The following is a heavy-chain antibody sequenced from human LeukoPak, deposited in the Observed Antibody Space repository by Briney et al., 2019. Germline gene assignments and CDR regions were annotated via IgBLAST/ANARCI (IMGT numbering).Heavy chain of an antibody. CDR3: AKDCNGGNCYIDY. CDR1: GFTFTNYA. Sequence: GGSLRLSCAASGFTFTNYAMSWARQAPGKGLEWVSGMSGRGVSTYYADSVKGRFTISSDNSKNTLYLQMNSLRAEDTAIYYCAKDCNGGNCYIDYWGQGTLVTVAS. V-gene: IGHV3-23*01. J-gene: IGHJ4*02. D-gene: IGHD2-15*01. CDR2: MSGRGVST.